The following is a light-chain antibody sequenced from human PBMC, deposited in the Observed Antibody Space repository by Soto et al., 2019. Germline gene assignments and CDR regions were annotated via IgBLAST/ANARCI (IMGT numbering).Light chain of an antibody. CDR3: SSYTGSDSRV. J-gene: IGLJ3*02. CDR1: SSDIGAYNS. CDR2: EVY. Sequence: QSALTQPASVSGSPGQSITISCTGTSSDIGAYNSVSWYQQHPGKAPKLVIFEVYSRPAEVSHRFSGSKSGNTASLTISGLQAEDEADYYCSSYTGSDSRVFGGGTRVTVL. V-gene: IGLV2-14*01.